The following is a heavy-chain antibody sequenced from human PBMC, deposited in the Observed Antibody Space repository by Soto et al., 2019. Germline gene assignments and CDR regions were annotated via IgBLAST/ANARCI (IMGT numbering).Heavy chain of an antibody. J-gene: IGHJ4*02. V-gene: IGHV3-23*01. Sequence: EAQLLESGGGLVQPGGSLRLSCAASGFIFNNYAMSWVRQVPGKGLEWFSAVTGGGGDPYYADSVKGRFTISRDNSDNTLYLQMNSLRAEDTAVYYCAKGSAASRPYYFDYWGQGTLVTVSS. D-gene: IGHD2-2*01. CDR3: AKGSAASRPYYFDY. CDR1: GFIFNNYA. CDR2: VTGGGGDP.